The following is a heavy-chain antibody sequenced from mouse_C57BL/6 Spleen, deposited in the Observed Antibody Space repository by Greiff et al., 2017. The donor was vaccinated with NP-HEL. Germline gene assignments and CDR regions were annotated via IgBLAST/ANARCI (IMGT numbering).Heavy chain of an antibody. Sequence: VQLQQSGAELVKPGASVKISCKASGYAFSSYWMNWVKQRPGKGLEWIGQIYPGDGDTNYNGKFKGKATLTADKSSSTAYMQLSSLTSEDSAVYFCAREGDYGQMYVDVWGTGTTVTVSS. CDR2: IYPGDGDT. CDR1: GYAFSSYW. J-gene: IGHJ1*03. V-gene: IGHV1-80*01. CDR3: AREGDYGQMYVDV. D-gene: IGHD1-1*02.